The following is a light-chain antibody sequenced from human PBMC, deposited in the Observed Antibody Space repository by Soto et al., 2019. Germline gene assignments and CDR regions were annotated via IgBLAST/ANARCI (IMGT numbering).Light chain of an antibody. V-gene: IGKV1-5*01. J-gene: IGKJ1*01. CDR3: QQYNSYSRT. CDR1: QSISSW. CDR2: DAS. Sequence: DLQMPQSHSTLSASVGVSFTITCRASQSISSWLSWYQQKPGKAPKLLIYDASNLESGVPSRSSGSGSGTEFTLTISSLQPDDFATYYCQQYNSYSRTVGQGTKVDIK.